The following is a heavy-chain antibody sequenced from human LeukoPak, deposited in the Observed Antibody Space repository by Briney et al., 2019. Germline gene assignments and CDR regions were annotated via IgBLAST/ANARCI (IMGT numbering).Heavy chain of an antibody. D-gene: IGHD3-10*02. CDR3: TRAPVQGAAFDI. CDR1: RFNFGDYT. J-gene: IGHJ3*02. CDR2: IRSHSYGGTT. Sequence: PGGSLRLSCGGSRFNFGDYTMSWFRLAPGRGLEWVGFIRSHSYGGTTEYAAAVIGRFIISRDDSSNVAHLDMNSLKTEDTAIYFCTRAPVQGAAFDIWGHGTMVTVSS. V-gene: IGHV3-49*03.